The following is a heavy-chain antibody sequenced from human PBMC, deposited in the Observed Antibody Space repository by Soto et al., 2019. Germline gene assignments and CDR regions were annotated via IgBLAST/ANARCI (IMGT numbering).Heavy chain of an antibody. D-gene: IGHD5-12*01. CDR3: ARCGYSGYDFLDYYMDV. CDR2: ISAYNGNT. CDR1: GYTFTSYG. V-gene: IGHV1-18*01. J-gene: IGHJ6*03. Sequence: ASVKVSCKASGYTFTSYGISWVRQAPGQGLEWMGWISAYNGNTNYAQKLQGRVTMTTDTSTSTAYMELRSLRSDDTAVYYCARCGYSGYDFLDYYMDVWGKGTTVTAP.